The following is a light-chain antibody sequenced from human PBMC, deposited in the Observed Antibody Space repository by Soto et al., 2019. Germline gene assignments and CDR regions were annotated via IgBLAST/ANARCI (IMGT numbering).Light chain of an antibody. CDR2: EVS. CDR1: SRYVGTYNY. CDR3: TSYTRDTALV. Sequence: QSVLTQPASVSGSPGQSITISCTGTSRYVGTYNYVSWYQHHPGKAPKLIIYEVSNRPSGVSNRFSGSKSGSTASLTISGLQAEDETDYHCTSYTRDTALVFXTGTKVTVL. J-gene: IGLJ1*01. V-gene: IGLV2-14*01.